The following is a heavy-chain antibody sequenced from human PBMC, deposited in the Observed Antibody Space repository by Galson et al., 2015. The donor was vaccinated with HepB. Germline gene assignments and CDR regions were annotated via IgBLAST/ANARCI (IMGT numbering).Heavy chain of an antibody. J-gene: IGHJ4*02. V-gene: IGHV3-21*01. CDR1: GITFNTYS. D-gene: IGHD3-10*01. CDR3: ATVEILVVRGGLRTKSYFDY. Sequence: SLRLSCAASGITFNTYSMNWVRQAPGKGLEWVSSISSSSSYIYYADSVKGRFTISRDNARNSLYLQMNSLRAEDTAVYHCATVEILVVRGGLRTKSYFDYWGLGTLVTVSS. CDR2: ISSSSSYI.